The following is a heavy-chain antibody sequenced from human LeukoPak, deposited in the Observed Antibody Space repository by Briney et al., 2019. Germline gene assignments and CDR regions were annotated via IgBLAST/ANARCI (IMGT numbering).Heavy chain of an antibody. CDR3: ARVSDLEETFDY. CDR2: IHYRGNT. CDR1: GDSINDRNYY. Sequence: SETLSLTCTVSGDSINDRNYYWGWIRQPPGKGLEWIGSIHYRGNTYYNPSLKSRVTISVDTSKSQISLRLSSVTAADTAVYYCARVSDLEETFDYWGQGTLVTVSS. D-gene: IGHD2-21*01. J-gene: IGHJ4*02. V-gene: IGHV4-39*01.